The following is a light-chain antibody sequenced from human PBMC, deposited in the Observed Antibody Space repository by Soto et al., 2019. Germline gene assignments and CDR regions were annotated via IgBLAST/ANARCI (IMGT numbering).Light chain of an antibody. CDR3: CTYAGSYYV. Sequence: QSALTQPRSVSGSPGQSVTISCTGTSRDVGGYNYVSWYQQHPGKAPKLMIYDVSKRPSGVPDRFSGSKSGNTASLTISGLHAEDEADYYCCTYAGSYYVFVTGTKLTVL. CDR1: SRDVGGYNY. J-gene: IGLJ1*01. CDR2: DVS. V-gene: IGLV2-11*01.